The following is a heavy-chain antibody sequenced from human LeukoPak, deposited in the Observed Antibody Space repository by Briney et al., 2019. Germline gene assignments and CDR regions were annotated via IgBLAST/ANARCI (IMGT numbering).Heavy chain of an antibody. Sequence: GETRRLPWGECGFTVRSVSMDGGRKATGKGLEWVSYISSSSSTIYYADSVKGRFTISRDNAKNSLYLQMNSLRAEDTAVYYCARDMGYDFWSGYLYYYYYMDVWGKGTTVTVSS. D-gene: IGHD3-3*01. CDR1: GFTVRSVS. J-gene: IGHJ6*03. CDR3: ARDMGYDFWSGYLYYYYYMDV. CDR2: ISSSSSTI. V-gene: IGHV3-48*04.